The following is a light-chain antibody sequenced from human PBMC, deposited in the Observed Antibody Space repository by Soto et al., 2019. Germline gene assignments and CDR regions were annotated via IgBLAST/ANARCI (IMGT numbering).Light chain of an antibody. CDR3: QQSYSTPRT. J-gene: IGKJ1*01. CDR2: WAS. Sequence: DIVMTQSPDSLAVSLGERATINCKSSQSVLYSSNNKNYLAWYQQKPGQPPKLLIYWASTLESGVPDRFSGSGSGTDFPLTISSLQAEDVAVYYCQQSYSTPRTFGKGTKVEIK. V-gene: IGKV4-1*01. CDR1: QSVLYSSNNKNY.